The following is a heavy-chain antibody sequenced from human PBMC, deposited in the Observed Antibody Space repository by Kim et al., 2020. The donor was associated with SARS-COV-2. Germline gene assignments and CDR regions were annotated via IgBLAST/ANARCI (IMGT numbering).Heavy chain of an antibody. Sequence: GGSLRLSCAASGFTFSDYYMSWIRQAPGKGLEWVSYISSSGSTIYYADSVKGRFTISRDNAKNSLYLQMNSLRAEDTAVYYCASAGIAVAGTNYYYGMDVWGQGTTVTVSS. CDR3: ASAGIAVAGTNYYYGMDV. J-gene: IGHJ6*02. CDR1: GFTFSDYY. V-gene: IGHV3-11*01. D-gene: IGHD6-19*01. CDR2: ISSSGSTI.